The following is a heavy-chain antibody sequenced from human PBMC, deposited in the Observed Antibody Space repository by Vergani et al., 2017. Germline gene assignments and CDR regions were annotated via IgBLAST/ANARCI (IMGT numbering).Heavy chain of an antibody. CDR2: VNFVTGAA. D-gene: IGHD2-15*01. CDR1: GYIFKNYY. J-gene: IGHJ4*02. V-gene: IGHV1-46*02. Sequence: QVQLVQSGAAVKKPGASAKVSCTASGYIFKNYYMHWLRLAPGQGFQWMGVVNFVTGAATSPQKFEGRITMTRDTSTATFYMELSSHKYEDTAIYYCARSIGYCTSGSCRPYYFDLWGQGTLVTVSS. CDR3: ARSIGYCTSGSCRPYYFDL.